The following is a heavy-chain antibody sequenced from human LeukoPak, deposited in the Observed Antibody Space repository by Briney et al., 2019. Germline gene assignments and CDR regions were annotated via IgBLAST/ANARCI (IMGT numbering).Heavy chain of an antibody. CDR3: ASKSSRVVVAGYEDYYYYMDV. J-gene: IGHJ6*03. V-gene: IGHV1-2*02. Sequence: ASVTVSCKASGYTFTGYYMHWVRQAPGQGLEWMGWINPNSGGTNYAQKFQGRVTMTRDTSISTAYMELSRLRSDDTAVYYCASKSSRVVVAGYEDYYYYMDVWGKGTTVTVSS. D-gene: IGHD2-15*01. CDR1: GYTFTGYY. CDR2: INPNSGGT.